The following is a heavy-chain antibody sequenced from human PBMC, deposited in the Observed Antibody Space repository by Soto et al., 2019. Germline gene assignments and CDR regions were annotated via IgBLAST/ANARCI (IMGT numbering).Heavy chain of an antibody. Sequence: ASVKVSCKASGYTFTSYGISWVRQAPGQGLEWLGWISAYNGNTNYAQKLQGRVTMTTDTSTSTAYMELRSLRSDDTAVYYCARGNRHSSGPLPFDPWGQGTLVTVSS. D-gene: IGHD3-22*01. J-gene: IGHJ5*02. CDR1: GYTFTSYG. V-gene: IGHV1-18*01. CDR3: ARGNRHSSGPLPFDP. CDR2: ISAYNGNT.